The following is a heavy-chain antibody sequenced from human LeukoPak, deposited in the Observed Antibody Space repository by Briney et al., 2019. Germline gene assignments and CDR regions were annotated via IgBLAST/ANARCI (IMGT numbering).Heavy chain of an antibody. CDR3: ARAAVSYDRFPFDP. CDR1: GGSFSGYY. D-gene: IGHD5-12*01. Sequence: SETLSLTCAVYGGSFSGYYWSWIRQPPGKGLEWIGYIYHSGSTYYNPSLKSRVTISVDRSKNQFSLKLSSVTAADTAVYYCARAAVSYDRFPFDPWGQGTLVTVSS. J-gene: IGHJ5*02. V-gene: IGHV4-34*01. CDR2: IYHSGST.